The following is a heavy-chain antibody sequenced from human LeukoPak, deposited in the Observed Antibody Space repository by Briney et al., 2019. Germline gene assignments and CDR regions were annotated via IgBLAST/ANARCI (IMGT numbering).Heavy chain of an antibody. J-gene: IGHJ4*02. CDR2: ISSSSSTI. CDR1: GFTFSSYS. CDR3: ARDRGYANDY. Sequence: PGGSLRLSCAASGFTFSSYSMNWVRQAPGKGLEWVSYISSSSSTIYYADSVKGRFTISRDNSKNTLYLQMNSLRAEDTAVYYCARDRGYANDYWGQGTLVTVSS. V-gene: IGHV3-48*01. D-gene: IGHD5-12*01.